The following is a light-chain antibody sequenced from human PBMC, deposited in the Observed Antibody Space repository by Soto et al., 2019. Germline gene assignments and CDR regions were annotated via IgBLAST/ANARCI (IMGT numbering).Light chain of an antibody. J-gene: IGLJ2*01. CDR3: SSYTSSGTLVV. Sequence: QSVLTQPASVSGSPGQSITISCTGTSSDVGGYNYVSWYQQHPGKAPKLMIYDVSNRPSGVSNRFSGSKSGNTASLTISGFQAEDEADYYCSSYTSSGTLVVFGGGTKLTVL. V-gene: IGLV2-14*01. CDR2: DVS. CDR1: SSDVGGYNY.